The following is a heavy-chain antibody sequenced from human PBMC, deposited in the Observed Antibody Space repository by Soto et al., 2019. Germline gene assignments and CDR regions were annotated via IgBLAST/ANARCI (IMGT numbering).Heavy chain of an antibody. D-gene: IGHD3-10*01. J-gene: IGHJ6*03. Sequence: PGGSLRLSCAASGFTFDDYAMHWVRQAPGKGLEWVSGISWNSGSIGYADSVKGRFTISRDNAKNSLYLQMNSLRAEDTALYYCAKDNVVRLIVGYYYMDVWGKGTTVTVSS. CDR3: AKDNVVRLIVGYYYMDV. CDR1: GFTFDDYA. V-gene: IGHV3-9*01. CDR2: ISWNSGSI.